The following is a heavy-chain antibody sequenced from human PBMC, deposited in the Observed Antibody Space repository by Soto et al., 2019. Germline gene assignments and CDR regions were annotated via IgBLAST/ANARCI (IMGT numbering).Heavy chain of an antibody. Sequence: PWGSLRLSCAASGFTFSNDWIHWVRQAPGKGLMWVSRINSDGSSTRYTESVKGRFTISRDNAKNTVYLQLNSLRAEDTAVDYCARGMGYYYMDVWGKGTTVTVAS. D-gene: IGHD2-8*01. V-gene: IGHV3-74*01. CDR2: INSDGSST. J-gene: IGHJ6*03. CDR3: ARGMGYYYMDV. CDR1: GFTFSNDW.